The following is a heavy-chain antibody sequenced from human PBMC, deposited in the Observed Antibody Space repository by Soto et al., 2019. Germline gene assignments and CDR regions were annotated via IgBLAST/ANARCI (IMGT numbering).Heavy chain of an antibody. J-gene: IGHJ5*02. V-gene: IGHV4-30-2*01. Sequence: SETLSLTCAVSGDSISSGGYFWNWVRQPPGKGLEWIGYIYHSGSSYYSPSLKSRVTISVDRSKNQFSLNLSSVTAADTAVYYCARGGHYDTSGYSGGWFDPWGQGTLVTVSS. CDR1: GDSISSGGYF. D-gene: IGHD3-22*01. CDR3: ARGGHYDTSGYSGGWFDP. CDR2: IYHSGSS.